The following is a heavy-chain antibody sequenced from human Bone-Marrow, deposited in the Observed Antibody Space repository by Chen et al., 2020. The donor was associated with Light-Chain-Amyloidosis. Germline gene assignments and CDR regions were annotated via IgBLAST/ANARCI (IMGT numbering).Heavy chain of an antibody. Sequence: QVQLRESGPGLVQASEPLSLTCTVSGGSIRSYFWSWIRQSPGKGLEWIGYIYYDGSTHYNPSLKSRVTISQDTSKNQYSLKLNSVTAADTAIYYCARTSGPSHFDYWGQGTLVTVSS. CDR3: ARTSGPSHFDY. D-gene: IGHD3-10*01. V-gene: IGHV4-59*01. J-gene: IGHJ4*02. CDR2: IYYDGST. CDR1: GGSIRSYF.